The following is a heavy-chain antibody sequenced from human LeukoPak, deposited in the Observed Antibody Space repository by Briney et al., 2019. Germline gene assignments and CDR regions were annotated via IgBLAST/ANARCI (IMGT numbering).Heavy chain of an antibody. CDR2: IYFSGTT. CDR3: ARGVGSSSWYGGYFDY. V-gene: IGHV4-39*07. CDR1: GGSISSSSYY. J-gene: IGHJ4*02. Sequence: PSETLSLTCTVSGGSISSSSYYWGWIRQPPGKGLEWIGSIYFSGTTNYNSSLKSRVTMSVDTSKNQFSLRLTSVTAADTAVYYCARGVGSSSWYGGYFDYWGQGTLVTVSS. D-gene: IGHD6-13*01.